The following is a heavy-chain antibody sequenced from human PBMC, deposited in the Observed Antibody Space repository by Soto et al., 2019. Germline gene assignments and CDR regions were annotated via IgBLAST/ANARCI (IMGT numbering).Heavy chain of an antibody. CDR2: ISAHNGNT. CDR1: GYTFNSYG. Sequence: QVQLVQSGAEVKKPGASVKVSCKASGYTFNSYGISWVRQAPGQGLEWMGWISAHNGNTNYAQNFQGRDPMTTERSTSTAYMELRSLRSDDTAVYYCARDYCSGGNCYLLFDYWGQGTLVTVSS. D-gene: IGHD2-15*01. CDR3: ARDYCSGGNCYLLFDY. J-gene: IGHJ4*02. V-gene: IGHV1-18*01.